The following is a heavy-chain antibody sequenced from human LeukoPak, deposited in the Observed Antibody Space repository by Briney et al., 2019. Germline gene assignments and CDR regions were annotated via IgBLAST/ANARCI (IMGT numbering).Heavy chain of an antibody. V-gene: IGHV4-59*08. CDR3: ASSYFYDGNRYFDY. J-gene: IGHJ4*02. Sequence: SETLSLTCNVSGGSITSYYWNWIRQPPGKGLEWIGYIYYTGSTNSNPSLKSRHTISLDTSKKQFSLKLSSVTAADTAIYYCASSYFYDGNRYFDYWGQGALVTVSS. D-gene: IGHD3-22*01. CDR1: GGSITSYY. CDR2: IYYTGST.